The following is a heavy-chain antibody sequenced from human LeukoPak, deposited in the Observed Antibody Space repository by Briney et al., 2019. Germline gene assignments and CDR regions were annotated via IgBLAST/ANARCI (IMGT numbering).Heavy chain of an antibody. V-gene: IGHV1-18*01. Sequence: ALVKVSCKASGYTFTSYGISWVRQAPGQGLEWMGWISAYNGNTNYAQKLQGRVTMTTDTSTSTAYMELRSLRSDDTAVYYCARVRDSSGWYYFDYWGQGTLVTVSS. CDR2: ISAYNGNT. CDR3: ARVRDSSGWYYFDY. J-gene: IGHJ4*02. CDR1: GYTFTSYG. D-gene: IGHD6-19*01.